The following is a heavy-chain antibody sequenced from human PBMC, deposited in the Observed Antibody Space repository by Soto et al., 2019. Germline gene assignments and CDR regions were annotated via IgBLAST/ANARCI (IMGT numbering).Heavy chain of an antibody. CDR2: ISPFFGTP. Sequence: GASVKVSCKASGGTFSNSGITWVRQAPGQGLEWMGGISPFFGTPNYAQKFQGRVTITAGESTSTAYMELSSLRSEDTAVYYCARGTSGSYYSFDSWGQGTLVTVSS. V-gene: IGHV1-69*13. CDR1: GGTFSNSG. J-gene: IGHJ4*02. D-gene: IGHD3-10*01. CDR3: ARGTSGSYYSFDS.